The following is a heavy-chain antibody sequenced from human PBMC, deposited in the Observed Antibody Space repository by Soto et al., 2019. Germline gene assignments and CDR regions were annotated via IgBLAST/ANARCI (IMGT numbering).Heavy chain of an antibody. CDR2: ISYDGSNK. CDR1: GFTFSRYA. Sequence: QVQLVESGGGVVQPGRSLRLSCAASGFTFSRYAMHWVRQAPGKGLEWVAVISYDGSNKYYADSVKGRFTISRDNSKNTLYLQMNSLRAEDTAVYYCARDLYDFSSGYYPYGMDVWGQGTTVTVSS. D-gene: IGHD3-3*01. J-gene: IGHJ6*02. V-gene: IGHV3-30-3*01. CDR3: ARDLYDFSSGYYPYGMDV.